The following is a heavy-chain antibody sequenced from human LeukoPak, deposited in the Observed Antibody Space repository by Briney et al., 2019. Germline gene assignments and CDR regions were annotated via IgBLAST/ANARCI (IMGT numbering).Heavy chain of an antibody. CDR3: AKGYYYDSDGYYQHFDY. CDR1: GFTFNNYG. J-gene: IGHJ4*02. V-gene: IGHV3-30*18. CDR2: ISYDGTNK. Sequence: GGSLRLSYAASGFTFNNYGIHWVRQAPGKGLEWVALISYDGTNKYYADSVKGRFTISRDNSKNTLYLQMNSLRAEDTAVYYCAKGYYYDSDGYYQHFDYWGQGTLVTVSS. D-gene: IGHD3-22*01.